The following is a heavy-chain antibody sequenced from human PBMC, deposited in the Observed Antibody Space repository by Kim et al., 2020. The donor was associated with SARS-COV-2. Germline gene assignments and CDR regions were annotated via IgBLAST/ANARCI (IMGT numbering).Heavy chain of an antibody. V-gene: IGHV4-34*01. J-gene: IGHJ2*01. CDR3: ARGFWMYWYFDL. Sequence: SETLSLTCAVYGGSFSGYYWSWIRRPPGKGLEWIGEINHSVSTNYNPSLKSRVTMSVATSKDQFSLKLSSVTAADTPVYYCARGFWMYWYFDLWGRGTLV. CDR2: INHSVST. D-gene: IGHD1-1*01. CDR1: GGSFSGYY.